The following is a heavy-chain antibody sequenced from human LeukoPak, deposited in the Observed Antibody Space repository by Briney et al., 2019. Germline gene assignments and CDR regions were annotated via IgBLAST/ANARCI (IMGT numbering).Heavy chain of an antibody. D-gene: IGHD3-16*02. CDR3: AKDFEYGYVWGSYRYGPSDY. CDR1: GFTFSSYG. V-gene: IGHV3-30*02. CDR2: IRYDGSNK. J-gene: IGHJ4*02. Sequence: PGGSLRLSCAASGFTFSSYGMHWVRQAPAKGLEGVAFIRYDGSNKYYADSVKGRFTISRHNSKNTLYLQMNSLRAEDTAVYYCAKDFEYGYVWGSYRYGPSDYWGQGTLVTVSS.